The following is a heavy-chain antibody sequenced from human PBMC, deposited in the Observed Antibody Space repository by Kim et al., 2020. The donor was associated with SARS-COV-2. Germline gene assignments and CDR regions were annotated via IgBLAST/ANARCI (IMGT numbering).Heavy chain of an antibody. Sequence: KRYSPSLTGRLTITKDTSKNQVALTMTDMDPVDTATYYCAHRDSLWSAFDSWGQGTLVTVSS. CDR3: AHRDSLWSAFDS. J-gene: IGHJ4*02. CDR2: K. V-gene: IGHV2-5*01. D-gene: IGHD2-8*02.